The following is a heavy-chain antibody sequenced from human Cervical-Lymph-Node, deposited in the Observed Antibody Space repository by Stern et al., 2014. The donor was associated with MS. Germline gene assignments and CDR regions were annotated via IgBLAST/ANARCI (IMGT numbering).Heavy chain of an antibody. Sequence: QVQLVESEGGVVQPGRSLRLSCAASGFTFSDCGMHWVRQAPGKGLEWVALIWYDGSDKYYADSVKGRFTISRDNSKNTLYLQMNSLRVENTAVYYGARKGFSGCNYGPDLWGQGTLVTVSS. CDR3: ARKGFSGCNYGPDL. D-gene: IGHD3-16*01. V-gene: IGHV3-33*01. CDR1: GFTFSDCG. J-gene: IGHJ5*02. CDR2: IWYDGSDK.